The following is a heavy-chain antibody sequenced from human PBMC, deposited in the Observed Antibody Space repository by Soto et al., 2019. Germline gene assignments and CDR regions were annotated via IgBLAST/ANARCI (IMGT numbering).Heavy chain of an antibody. D-gene: IGHD3-22*01. J-gene: IGHJ4*02. CDR1: GGTFSSYA. V-gene: IGHV1-69*13. CDR2: IIPIFGTA. Sequence: SVKVSCKASGGTFSSYAISWVRQAPGQGLEWMGGIIPIFGTANYAQKFQGRVTITADESTSTAYMELSSLRSEDTAVYYCARHPMITMIVEGYFDYWGQGTLVTVSS. CDR3: ARHPMITMIVEGYFDY.